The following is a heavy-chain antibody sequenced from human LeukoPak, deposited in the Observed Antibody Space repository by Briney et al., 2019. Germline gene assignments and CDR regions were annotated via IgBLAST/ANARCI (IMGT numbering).Heavy chain of an antibody. CDR1: GFTFSTYG. CDR3: ARDSNSYGSGATIDY. J-gene: IGHJ4*02. CDR2: IWYDGSNK. Sequence: GGSLRLSCTASGFTFSTYGMHWVRQAPGKGLEWLTDIWYDGSNKYYTDSVKGRFTISRDNSKNTLYLQMSSLRAKDTAVYYCARDSNSYGSGATIDYWGQGTLVTVSS. D-gene: IGHD3-10*01. V-gene: IGHV3-33*01.